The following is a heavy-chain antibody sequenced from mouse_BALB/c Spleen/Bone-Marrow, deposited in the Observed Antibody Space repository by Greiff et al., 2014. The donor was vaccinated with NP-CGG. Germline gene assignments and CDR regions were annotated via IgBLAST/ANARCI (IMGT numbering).Heavy chain of an antibody. J-gene: IGHJ4*01. V-gene: IGHV3-1*02. CDR1: GYSITSDYS. CDR2: IHYSGTT. D-gene: IGHD4-1*01. CDR3: ARFAGTPYTMDY. Sequence: VQLKESGPDLVKPSQSLSLTCTVTGYSITSDYSWHWIRQFPGNKLEWMGYIHYSGTTVYNPSLKSRISFTRDTSNNQFFLQLNSVTTEDTATYYCARFAGTPYTMDYWGQGTSVTVSS.